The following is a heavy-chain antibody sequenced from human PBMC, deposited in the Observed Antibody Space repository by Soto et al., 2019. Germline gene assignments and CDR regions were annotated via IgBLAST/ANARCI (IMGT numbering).Heavy chain of an antibody. CDR2: ISSSSSYI. Sequence: GGSLRLSCAASGFTFSSYSMNWVRQAPGKGLEWVSSISSSSSYIYYADSVKGRFTISRDNAKNSLYLQMNSLRAEDTAVYYCARSRRSGGIGRRDDAFDIWGQGTMVTVSS. V-gene: IGHV3-21*01. J-gene: IGHJ3*02. CDR1: GFTFSSYS. D-gene: IGHD3-10*01. CDR3: ARSRRSGGIGRRDDAFDI.